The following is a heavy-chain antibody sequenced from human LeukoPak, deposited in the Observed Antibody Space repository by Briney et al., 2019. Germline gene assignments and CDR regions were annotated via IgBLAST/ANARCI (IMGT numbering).Heavy chain of an antibody. V-gene: IGHV3-23*01. CDR2: ISGSGGST. D-gene: IGHD6-19*01. Sequence: GGSLRLSCAASGFTFSSYAMSWVRQAPGKGLEWVSAISGSGGSTYYADSVKGRFTISRDNSKNTLYLRMNSLRAEDTAVYYCAKDPYSSGWLYYFDYWGQGTLVTVSS. CDR3: AKDPYSSGWLYYFDY. J-gene: IGHJ4*02. CDR1: GFTFSSYA.